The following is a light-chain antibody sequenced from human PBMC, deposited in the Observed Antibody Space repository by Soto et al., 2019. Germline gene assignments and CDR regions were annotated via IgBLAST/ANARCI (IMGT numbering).Light chain of an antibody. CDR2: EVS. J-gene: IGLJ1*01. CDR1: SSYVGGYNY. Sequence: ALAPPASVSGSPGQSITISCTGTSSYVGGYNYVSWYQQHPGKAPKLMIYEVSNRPSGVSNRFSGSKSGNTASLTISGLQAEDEADYYCSSYTSSSTLYVFGTGTKVTVL. V-gene: IGLV2-14*01. CDR3: SSYTSSSTLYV.